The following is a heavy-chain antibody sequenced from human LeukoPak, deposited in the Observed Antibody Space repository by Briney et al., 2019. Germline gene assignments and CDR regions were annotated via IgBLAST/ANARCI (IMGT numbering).Heavy chain of an antibody. CDR2: IYHSGST. CDR1: GGSISSSNW. J-gene: IGHJ4*02. CDR3: ARVDSSGYHYFDY. D-gene: IGHD3-22*01. V-gene: IGHV4-4*02. Sequence: PSGTLSLTCAVSGGSISSSNWWSWVRQPPGKGLEWIGEIYHSGSTNYNPSLKSRVTISVDKSKNQFSLKLSSVTAADTAVYYCARVDSSGYHYFDYWGQGTLVTVSS.